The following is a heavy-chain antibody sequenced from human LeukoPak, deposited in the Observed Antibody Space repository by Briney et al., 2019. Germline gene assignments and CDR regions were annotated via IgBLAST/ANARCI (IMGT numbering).Heavy chain of an antibody. CDR3: ARYPKIASITIFGVVTYYFDY. D-gene: IGHD3-3*01. V-gene: IGHV3-20*04. Sequence: GGSLRLSCAASGSTFDDYGMSWVRQAPGKGLEWVSGINWNGGSTGYADSVKGRFTISRDNAKNSLYLQMNSLRAEDTALYYCARYPKIASITIFGVVTYYFDYWGQGTLVTVSS. CDR1: GSTFDDYG. CDR2: INWNGGST. J-gene: IGHJ4*02.